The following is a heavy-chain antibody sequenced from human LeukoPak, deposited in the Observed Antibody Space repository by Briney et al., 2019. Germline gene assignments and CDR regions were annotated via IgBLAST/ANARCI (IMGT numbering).Heavy chain of an antibody. CDR1: GFTFSSYS. CDR2: ISSSSSYI. Sequence: GGSLRLSCAASGFTFSSYSMNRVREAPGKGLEWVSSISSSSSYIYYADSVKGRFTISRDNAKNSLYLQMNSLRAGDTAVYYCARDRQQLVDYWGQGTLVTVSS. D-gene: IGHD6-13*01. V-gene: IGHV3-21*01. CDR3: ARDRQQLVDY. J-gene: IGHJ4*02.